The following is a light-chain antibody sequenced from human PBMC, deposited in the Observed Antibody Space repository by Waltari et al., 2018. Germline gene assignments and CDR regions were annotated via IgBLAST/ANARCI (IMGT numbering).Light chain of an antibody. V-gene: IGKV1-39*01. CDR1: QTINSY. CDR3: QQTFTTPYT. J-gene: IGKJ2*01. Sequence: DIQLTQSPSSLSASIGDRVTITWRASQTINSYVNWYQQRGGKAPKSLIYAASRLQPGVSSRFSGSGFGTQFTLTITSVQAEDFATYYCQQTFTTPYTFGPGTILDIK. CDR2: AAS.